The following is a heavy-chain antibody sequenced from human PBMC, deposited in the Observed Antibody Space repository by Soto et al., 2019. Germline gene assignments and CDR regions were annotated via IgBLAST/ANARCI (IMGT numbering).Heavy chain of an antibody. J-gene: IGHJ5*02. CDR1: GASISGFY. V-gene: IGHV4-4*07. CDR2: IYATGTT. CDR3: VRDGTKTLRDWFDP. Sequence: SETLALTCTVTGASISGFYWSWIRKSAGKGLEWIGRIYATGTTDYNPSLKSRVMMSVDTSKKQFSLKLRSVTAADTAVYYCVRDGTKTLRDWFDPWGQGISVPVSS. D-gene: IGHD1-1*01.